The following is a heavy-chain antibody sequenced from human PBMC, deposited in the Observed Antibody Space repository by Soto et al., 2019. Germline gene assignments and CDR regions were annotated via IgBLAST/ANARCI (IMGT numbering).Heavy chain of an antibody. D-gene: IGHD3-22*01. CDR2: IYYSGST. V-gene: IGHV4-39*01. Sequence: SETLSLTCTVSGGSISGGSYYWGLIRQPPGKGLEWIGNIYYSGSTYYNPSLKSRVTISVDTSKNQFSLKLSSVTAADTAVYYCMLGSGWKDFDYWGQGTLVTVSS. CDR1: GGSISGGSYY. J-gene: IGHJ4*02. CDR3: MLGSGWKDFDY.